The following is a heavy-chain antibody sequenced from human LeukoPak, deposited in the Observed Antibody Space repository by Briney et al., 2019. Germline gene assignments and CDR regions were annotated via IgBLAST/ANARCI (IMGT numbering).Heavy chain of an antibody. CDR2: ISSSSSTI. CDR1: GFTFSSYS. J-gene: IGHJ5*02. D-gene: IGHD5-18*01. V-gene: IGHV3-48*01. Sequence: GGSLRLSCAASGFTFSSYSMNWVRQAPGKGLEWVSYISSSSSTIYYADSVKGRFTISRDNAKNSLYLQMNSLRAEDTAVYYCARDLLWVGEYSYGYYRWFDPWGQGTLVTVSS. CDR3: ARDLLWVGEYSYGYYRWFDP.